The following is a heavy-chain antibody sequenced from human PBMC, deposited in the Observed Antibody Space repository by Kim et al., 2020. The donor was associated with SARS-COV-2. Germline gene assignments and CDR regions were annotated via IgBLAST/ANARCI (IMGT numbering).Heavy chain of an antibody. CDR2: INHSGST. V-gene: IGHV4-34*01. D-gene: IGHD4-17*01. J-gene: IGHJ6*02. Sequence: SETLSLTCAVYGGSFSGYYWSWIRQPPGKGLEWIGEINHSGSTNYNPSLKSRVTKSVDTSKNQFSLKLSSVTAADTAVYYCARGRGGTTVVTLGLGYYYYYGMDVWGQGTTVTVSS. CDR1: GGSFSGYY. CDR3: ARGRGGTTVVTLGLGYYYYYGMDV.